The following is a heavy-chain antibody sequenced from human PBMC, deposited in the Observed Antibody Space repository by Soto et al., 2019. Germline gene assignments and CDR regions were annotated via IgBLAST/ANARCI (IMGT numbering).Heavy chain of an antibody. J-gene: IGHJ3*02. Sequence: GGSLRLSCAASGFTFSSYEMNWVRQAPGKGLEWVSYISSSGSTIYYADSVKGRFTISRDNAKNSLYLQMNSLRAEDTAVYYCARSYYDSSGYYIHAFDIWGQGTMVTVSS. CDR3: ARSYYDSSGYYIHAFDI. CDR1: GFTFSSYE. D-gene: IGHD3-22*01. CDR2: ISSSGSTI. V-gene: IGHV3-48*03.